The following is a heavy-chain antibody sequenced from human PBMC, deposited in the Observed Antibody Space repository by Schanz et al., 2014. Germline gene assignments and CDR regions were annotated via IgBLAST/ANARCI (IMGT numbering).Heavy chain of an antibody. D-gene: IGHD2-2*01. J-gene: IGHJ4*02. CDR2: INNSGST. CDR1: GFTFSDHY. Sequence: VQLVESGGGMVQPGGSLRLSCAASGFTFSDHYMDWVRQSPGTGLEWIGEINNSGSTNYNPSLKSRVTISLDKSKSQFSLTLNAVTAADTAVYYCARDERDLPRSLFVFWGQGTLVTVSS. V-gene: IGHV4-4*02. CDR3: ARDERDLPRSLFVF.